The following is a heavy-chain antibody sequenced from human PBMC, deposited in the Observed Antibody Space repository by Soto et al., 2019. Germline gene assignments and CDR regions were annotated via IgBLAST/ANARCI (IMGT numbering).Heavy chain of an antibody. V-gene: IGHV4-34*01. J-gene: IGHJ6*02. CDR1: GVSFSGYY. CDR2: INHSGST. D-gene: IGHD2-2*01. Sequence: QVQLQQWGAGLLKPSETLSLTCAVYGVSFSGYYWSWIRQPPGRGLEWIGEINHSGSTNYNPSLKSRVTTSVDTAKNQCPLKLSSVTAADTAVYYCAFVSAASPPYYYGRDVWGQWTTVTVSS. CDR3: AFVSAASPPYYYGRDV.